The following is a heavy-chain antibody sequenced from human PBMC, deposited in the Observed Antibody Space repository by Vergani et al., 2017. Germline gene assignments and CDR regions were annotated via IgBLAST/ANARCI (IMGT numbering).Heavy chain of an antibody. CDR3: ARAGAPGKRLWFGGRWVDY. CDR1: GQSFSSFY. V-gene: IGHV4-34*02. D-gene: IGHD3-10*01. J-gene: IGHJ4*02. CDR2: INNDGHT. Sequence: QVQLQQWGAGVVKPSGTLSLTCAVFGQSFSSFYWSWIRQPPGKGLEWIGEINNDGHTNYNPSLESRVTVSRDTAKNQFSLNLMSVTAADTAMYYCARAGAPGKRLWFGGRWVDYWGQGTLVTVSS.